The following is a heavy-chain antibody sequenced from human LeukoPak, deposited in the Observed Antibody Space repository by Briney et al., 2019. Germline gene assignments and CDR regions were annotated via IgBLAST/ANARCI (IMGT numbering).Heavy chain of an antibody. CDR3: ARALSWTTESYYYMDV. CDR1: GYTFTSYD. J-gene: IGHJ6*03. D-gene: IGHD3/OR15-3a*01. Sequence: ASVKVSFKASGYTFTSYDMNWVRQATGQGLEWMGWMNPNSGNTGYAQKFQGRVTMTKNTSITTAYMELSSLRSEDTAVYYCARALSWTTESYYYMDVWGKGTTVTVSS. CDR2: MNPNSGNT. V-gene: IGHV1-8*01.